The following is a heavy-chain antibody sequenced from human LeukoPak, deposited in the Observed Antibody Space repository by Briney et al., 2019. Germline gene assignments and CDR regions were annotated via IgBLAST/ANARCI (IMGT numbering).Heavy chain of an antibody. CDR3: ARQSLVPGSTGWFDP. V-gene: IGHV4-39*01. CDR1: GGSMSGSSYY. Sequence: SEALSRTCTVSGGSMSGSSYYGGWIRQPPGKGLEWIGSIYYSGITYYNPFLKSRVTISVDTSKNQFSLKLSSVTAADTAVFYCARQSLVPGSTGWFDPWGQGTLVTVSS. J-gene: IGHJ5*02. CDR2: IYYSGIT. D-gene: IGHD3-10*01.